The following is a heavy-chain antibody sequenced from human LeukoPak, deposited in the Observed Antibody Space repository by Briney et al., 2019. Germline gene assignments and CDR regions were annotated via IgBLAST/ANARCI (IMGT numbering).Heavy chain of an antibody. Sequence: SETLSLTCAVYGGSFSGYYWSWIRQPPGKGLEWIGEINHSGSTNYNPSLKSRVTISVDTSKNQFSLKLSSVTAADTAVYYCAKDPSIVEPTPSGRGGQGTLVNVPS. CDR3: AKDPSIVEPTPSGR. D-gene: IGHD1-26*01. CDR2: INHSGST. J-gene: IGHJ4*02. CDR1: GGSFSGYY. V-gene: IGHV4-34*01.